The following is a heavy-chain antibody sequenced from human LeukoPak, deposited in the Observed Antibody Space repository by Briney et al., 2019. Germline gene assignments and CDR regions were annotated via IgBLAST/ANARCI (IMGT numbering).Heavy chain of an antibody. Sequence: GGSLRLSCAASGFTFSSYAMSWVRQAPGKGLEWVSAISGSGGSTYYADSVKGRFTISRDNSKNTLYLQMNSLRAEDTAVYYCAKGPRKLVGATMRHYWGQGTLVTVSS. CDR1: GFTFSSYA. D-gene: IGHD1-26*01. V-gene: IGHV3-23*01. CDR3: AKGPRKLVGATMRHY. J-gene: IGHJ4*02. CDR2: ISGSGGST.